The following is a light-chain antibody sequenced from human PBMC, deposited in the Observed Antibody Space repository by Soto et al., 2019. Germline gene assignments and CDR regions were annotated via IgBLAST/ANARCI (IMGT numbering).Light chain of an antibody. Sequence: DIQLTQSPSFLSASVGDRVTITCRASQGISSFLAWYQQKPGKAPKLLIYAASNLQSGVPSRFSGSASGTAFTLTITSLQPEDFATYYCQQLNSYPLTFGGGTKVDIK. V-gene: IGKV1-9*01. J-gene: IGKJ4*01. CDR3: QQLNSYPLT. CDR1: QGISSF. CDR2: AAS.